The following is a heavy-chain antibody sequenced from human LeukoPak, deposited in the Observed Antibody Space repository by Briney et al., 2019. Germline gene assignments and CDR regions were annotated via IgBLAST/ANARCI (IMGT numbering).Heavy chain of an antibody. CDR2: IYYSGST. J-gene: IGHJ5*02. Sequence: PSETLSLTCTVSGGSISSYYWSWIRQPPGKGLEWIGYIYYSGSTNYNPSLKSRVTISVDTSKNQFSLKLSSVTAADTAVYYCTGLRFLEWLPNWFDPWGQGTLVTVSS. D-gene: IGHD3-3*01. CDR3: TGLRFLEWLPNWFDP. V-gene: IGHV4-59*08. CDR1: GGSISSYY.